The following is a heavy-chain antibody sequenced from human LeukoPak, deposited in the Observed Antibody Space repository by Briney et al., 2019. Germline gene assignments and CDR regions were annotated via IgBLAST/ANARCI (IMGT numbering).Heavy chain of an antibody. V-gene: IGHV3-30*02. CDR3: ATEGIAASGAFDI. CDR2: IRYDGSNK. Sequence: GGSLRLSCAASGFTFSSYGMHWVRQAPGKGLEWVAFIRYDGSNKYYADSVKGRFTISRDNSKNTLYLQMNSLRAEDTAVYYCATEGIAASGAFDIWGQGTMVTVSS. J-gene: IGHJ3*02. CDR1: GFTFSSYG. D-gene: IGHD6-13*01.